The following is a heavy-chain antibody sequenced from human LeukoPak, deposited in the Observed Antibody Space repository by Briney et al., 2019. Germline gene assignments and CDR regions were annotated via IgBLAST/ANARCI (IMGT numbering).Heavy chain of an antibody. CDR2: IKQDGSEK. J-gene: IGHJ4*02. Sequence: GGSLRLSCAASGFTFSSYWMGWVRQAPGKGLEWVANIKQDGSEKYYVDSVKGRFTISRDNAKNSLYLQMNSLRAEDTAVYYCARYSMGAAVAHADYWGQGTLVTVSS. CDR3: ARYSMGAAVAHADY. D-gene: IGHD6-19*01. CDR1: GFTFSSYW. V-gene: IGHV3-7*03.